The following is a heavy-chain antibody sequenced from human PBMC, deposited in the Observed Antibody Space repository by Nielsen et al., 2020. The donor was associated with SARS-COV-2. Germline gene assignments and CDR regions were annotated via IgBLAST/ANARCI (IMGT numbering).Heavy chain of an antibody. V-gene: IGHV7-4-1*02. J-gene: IGHJ5*02. CDR1: GYTFTSYA. CDR3: ARDPGVDFWSGRVWFDP. Sequence: ASVKVSCKASGYTFTSYAMNWVRQAPGQGLERMGWINTNTGNPTYAQGFTGRFVFSLDTSVSTAYLQISSLKAEDTAVYYCARDPGVDFWSGRVWFDPWGQGTLVTVSS. CDR2: INTNTGNP. D-gene: IGHD3-3*01.